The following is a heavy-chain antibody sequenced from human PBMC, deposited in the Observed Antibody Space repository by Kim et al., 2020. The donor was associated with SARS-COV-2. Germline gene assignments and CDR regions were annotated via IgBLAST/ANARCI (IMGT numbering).Heavy chain of an antibody. CDR3: TTDPWGSTYYYDSSGYFDY. J-gene: IGHJ4*02. V-gene: IGHV3-15*01. D-gene: IGHD3-22*01. Sequence: GGSLRLSCAASGFTFSNAWMSWVRQAPGKGLEWVGRIKSKTDGGTTDYAAPVKGRFTISRDDSKNTLYLQMNSLKTEDTAVYYCTTDPWGSTYYYDSSGYFDYWGQGTLVTVSS. CDR1: GFTFSNAW. CDR2: IKSKTDGGTT.